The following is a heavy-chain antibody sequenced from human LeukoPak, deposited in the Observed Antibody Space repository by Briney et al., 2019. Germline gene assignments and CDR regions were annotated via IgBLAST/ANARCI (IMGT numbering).Heavy chain of an antibody. D-gene: IGHD2/OR15-2a*01. CDR1: GASVSGDY. CDR2: IYVSGNS. J-gene: IGHJ4*02. CDR3: ARHPFSSPFDH. V-gene: IGHV4-59*08. Sequence: PSETLSLTCTVSGASVSGDYWSWIRQPPGKGLEWIGYIYVSGNSNYTPSLKSRVSISLDTSKNQVSLTLTSVTAADTAVYYCARHPFSSPFDHWGQGTLVAVSS.